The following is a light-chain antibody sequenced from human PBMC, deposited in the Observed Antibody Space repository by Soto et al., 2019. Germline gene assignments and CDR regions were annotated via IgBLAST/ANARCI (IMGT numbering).Light chain of an antibody. V-gene: IGLV2-14*01. Sequence: QSALTQPASVSGYPGQSITISCTGTSSDVGGYNYVSWYQQHPGKAPKLMIYEVSNRPSGVSNRFSGSKSGNTASLTISGLQAEDEADYYCSSYISSSIDYVFGTGTKLTVL. J-gene: IGLJ1*01. CDR3: SSYISSSIDYV. CDR1: SSDVGGYNY. CDR2: EVS.